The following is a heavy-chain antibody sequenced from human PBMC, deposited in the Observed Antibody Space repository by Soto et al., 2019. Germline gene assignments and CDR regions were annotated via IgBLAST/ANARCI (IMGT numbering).Heavy chain of an antibody. V-gene: IGHV1-2*02. CDR2: INPKSGIT. D-gene: IGHD6-13*01. CDR1: GYSFTNFH. J-gene: IGHJ6*02. CDR3: ARKSSPSSSCYDYRMAF. Sequence: ASVKVSCKASGYSFTNFHIHWVRQAPGQGLKWMGMINPKSGITKYAQRFQGRITMTRDTSIRKAYMELRRLRCEDTAVYYCARKSSPSSSCYDYRMAFWGQGTRVTVSS.